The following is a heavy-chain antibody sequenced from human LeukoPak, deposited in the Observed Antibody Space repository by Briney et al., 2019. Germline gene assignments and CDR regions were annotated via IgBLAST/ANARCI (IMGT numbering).Heavy chain of an antibody. CDR2: ISSSSSYI. CDR3: ASVSGSYYHSGAEYFQH. J-gene: IGHJ1*01. D-gene: IGHD1-26*01. CDR1: GFTFSSYS. Sequence: GGSLRLSCAASGFTFSSYSMNWVRQAPGKGLEWVSSISSSSSYIYYADSVKGRFTISRDNAKNSLYLQMNSLRAEDTAVYYCASVSGSYYHSGAEYFQHWGQGTLVTVSS. V-gene: IGHV3-21*01.